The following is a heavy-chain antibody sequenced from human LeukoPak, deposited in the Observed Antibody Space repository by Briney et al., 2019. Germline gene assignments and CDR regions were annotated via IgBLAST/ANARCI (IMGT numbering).Heavy chain of an antibody. CDR1: GFTISNHW. CDR2: LSSDGRRT. CDR3: VREVEVVPGTMGAYYYYYMDV. Sequence: PGGSLRLSCAASGFTISNHWMHWVRQAPGKGLVWVSRLSSDGRRTDYAASVKGRFTISRDNAKNTLFLQMNSLRPDDTAVYYCVREVEVVPGTMGAYYYYYMDVWGKGTTVTVSS. V-gene: IGHV3-74*01. J-gene: IGHJ6*03. D-gene: IGHD2-2*01.